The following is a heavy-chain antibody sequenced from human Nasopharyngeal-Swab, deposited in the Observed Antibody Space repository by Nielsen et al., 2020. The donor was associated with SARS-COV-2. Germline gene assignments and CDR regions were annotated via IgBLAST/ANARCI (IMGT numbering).Heavy chain of an antibody. Sequence: ASVKVSCKASGYTFTSYYMHWVRQATGQGLEWMGWMNPNSGNTGYAQKFQGRVTMTRNTSISTAYMELSSLRSEDTAVYYCARGGGAMVVVVAAPDYWGQGTLVAVSS. CDR1: GYTFTSYY. D-gene: IGHD2-15*01. CDR3: ARGGGAMVVVVAAPDY. J-gene: IGHJ4*02. V-gene: IGHV1-8*02. CDR2: MNPNSGNT.